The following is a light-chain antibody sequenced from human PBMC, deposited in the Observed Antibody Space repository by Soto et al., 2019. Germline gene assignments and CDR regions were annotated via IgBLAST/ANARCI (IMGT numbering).Light chain of an antibody. CDR3: QQYGGSPGT. V-gene: IGKV3-20*01. J-gene: IGKJ4*01. CDR1: RSVSSTY. Sequence: DIVLTQSPGTLSLSPGERATLSCRASRSVSSTYLAWYQHKPGQAPRLLIYGTSSRATGIPDRVSGSGSGTDFSLIISRLEPEDFAVYYCQQYGGSPGTFGGGTKVQIQ. CDR2: GTS.